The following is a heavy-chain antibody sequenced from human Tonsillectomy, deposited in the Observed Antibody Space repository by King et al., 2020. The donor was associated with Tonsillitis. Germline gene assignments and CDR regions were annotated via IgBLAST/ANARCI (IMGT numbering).Heavy chain of an antibody. D-gene: IGHD1-7*01. Sequence: QLQESXPGLAKPSETLSLTCTVSGGSISSYYWSWLRQPPGKGLEWIGYVYYSGSTNYNPSLKSRVTMSVDTSKNQFSLKLSSVTAADTAVYYCARRXHNKNYXDAFXIWGQXTMVTVS. CDR1: GGSISSYY. CDR2: VYYSGST. J-gene: IGHJ3*02. V-gene: IGHV4-59*08. CDR3: ARRXHNKNYXDAFXI.